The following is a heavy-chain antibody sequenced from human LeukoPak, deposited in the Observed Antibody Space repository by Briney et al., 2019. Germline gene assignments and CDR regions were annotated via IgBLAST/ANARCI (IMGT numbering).Heavy chain of an antibody. CDR2: ISSSGSTI. V-gene: IGHV3-11*01. D-gene: IGHD3-22*01. J-gene: IGHJ6*02. CDR3: ARYYYDSSGYPLYYGMDV. CDR1: GFTFSDYY. Sequence: GGSLRLSCAASGFTFSDYYMSWIRQARGKGLEWVSYISSSGSTIYYADSVKGRFTISRDNAKNSLYLQMNSLRAEDTAVYYCARYYYDSSGYPLYYGMDVWGQGTTVTVSS.